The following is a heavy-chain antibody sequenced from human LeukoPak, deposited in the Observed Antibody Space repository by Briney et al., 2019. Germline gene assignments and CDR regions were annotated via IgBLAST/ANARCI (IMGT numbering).Heavy chain of an antibody. CDR2: IKSDGSST. CDR1: GFIFSDYW. CDR3: ARVSLMATTSYYFDY. D-gene: IGHD5-24*01. Sequence: GGSLSLSCAASGFIFSDYWMHWVRQGPGRGLAWVSRIKSDGSSTSYAESVKGRFTISRDNAKNTVYVHMNSLRDEDTAVYYCARVSLMATTSYYFDYWGQGTLVTVSS. V-gene: IGHV3-74*01. J-gene: IGHJ4*02.